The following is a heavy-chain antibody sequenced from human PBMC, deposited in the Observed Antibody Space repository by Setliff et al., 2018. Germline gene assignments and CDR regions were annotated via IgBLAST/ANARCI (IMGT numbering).Heavy chain of an antibody. CDR1: GGTFSNYG. J-gene: IGHJ6*03. CDR3: AREGVDIRSSTDYRYYMDV. CDR2: TIPLFGTT. Sequence: SVKVSCKASGGTFSNYGVSWVRQAPGQGLEWMGGTIPLFGTTDYAQKFQGRVTITRDTSASTAYMELSSLRSEDTAVYYCAREGVDIRSSTDYRYYMDVWGKGTTVTVSS. D-gene: IGHD5-12*01. V-gene: IGHV1-69*05.